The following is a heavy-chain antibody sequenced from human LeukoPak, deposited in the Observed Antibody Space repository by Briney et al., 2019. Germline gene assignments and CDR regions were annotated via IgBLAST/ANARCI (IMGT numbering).Heavy chain of an antibody. J-gene: IGHJ4*02. CDR1: GFTFSSYA. D-gene: IGHD3-10*01. CDR2: ISGSGGSI. Sequence: TGGSLRLSCAASGFTFSSYAMSWVRQAPGKGLEWVSAISGSGGSIYYADSVKGRFTISRDNSKNTLYLQMNSLRAEDTAVYYCAKYRLLLWFGELTYWGQGTLVAVSS. V-gene: IGHV3-23*01. CDR3: AKYRLLLWFGELTY.